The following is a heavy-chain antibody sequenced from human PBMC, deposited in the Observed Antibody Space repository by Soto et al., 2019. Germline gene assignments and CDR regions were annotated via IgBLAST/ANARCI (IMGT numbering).Heavy chain of an antibody. CDR2: ISYDGSNK. V-gene: IGHV3-30-3*01. CDR3: ARGPTAAGHTRGDNHYYGMDV. Sequence: QVQLVESGGGVVQPGRSLRLSCAASGFTFSSYAMHWVRQAPGKGLEWVAVISYDGSNKYYADSVKGRFTISRDNSKNTLYLQMNSLRAEDTAVYYCARGPTAAGHTRGDNHYYGMDVWGQGTTVTVSS. J-gene: IGHJ6*02. CDR1: GFTFSSYA. D-gene: IGHD6-13*01.